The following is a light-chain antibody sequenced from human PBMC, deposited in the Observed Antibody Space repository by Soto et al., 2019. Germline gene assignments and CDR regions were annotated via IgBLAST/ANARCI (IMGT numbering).Light chain of an antibody. CDR3: SSYTGGSPSYV. CDR2: EVS. Sequence: QSALTQPPSASGSPGQSVTISCTGTSSDVGAYNYVSWYQQHPGKAPKLMIYEVSKRPSGVPDRFSASKSGNTASLTVSGLQAEDEADYYCSSYTGGSPSYVFGTGTKVTVL. J-gene: IGLJ1*01. CDR1: SSDVGAYNY. V-gene: IGLV2-8*01.